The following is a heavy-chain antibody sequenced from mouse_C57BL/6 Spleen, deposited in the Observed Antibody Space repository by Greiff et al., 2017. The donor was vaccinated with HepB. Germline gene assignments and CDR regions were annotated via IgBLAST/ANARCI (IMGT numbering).Heavy chain of an antibody. Sequence: DVKLVDSGGDLVKPGGSLKLSCAASGFTFSSYGMSWVRQTPDKRLEWVATISSGGSYTYYPDSVKGRFTISRDNAKNTLYLQMSSLKSEDTAMYYCARHQPPRNYFDYWGQGTTLTVSS. J-gene: IGHJ2*01. CDR3: ARHQPPRNYFDY. CDR1: GFTFSSYG. V-gene: IGHV5-6*02. CDR2: ISSGGSYT. D-gene: IGHD6-1*01.